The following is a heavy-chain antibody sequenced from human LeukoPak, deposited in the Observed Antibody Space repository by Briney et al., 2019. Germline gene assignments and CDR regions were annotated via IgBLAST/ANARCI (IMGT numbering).Heavy chain of an antibody. D-gene: IGHD3-10*01. CDR1: GGSISSYY. V-gene: IGHV4-59*12. Sequence: PSETLSLTCSVSGGSISSYYWSWIRQPPGKGLEWIGYIYYSGSTNYNPSLKSRVTISVDTSKNQFSLKLSSVTAADTAVYYCARDVYYYGSGSYSVYYFDYWGQGTLVTVSS. J-gene: IGHJ4*02. CDR2: IYYSGST. CDR3: ARDVYYYGSGSYSVYYFDY.